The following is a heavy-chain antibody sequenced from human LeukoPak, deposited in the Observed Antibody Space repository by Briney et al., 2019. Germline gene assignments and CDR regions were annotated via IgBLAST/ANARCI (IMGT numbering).Heavy chain of an antibody. Sequence: SVKVSCKASGDTFSSYAISWVRQAPGQGLEWMGRIIPILGIANYAQKFQGRVTITVDKSTSTAYMELSSLRSEDTAVYYCARGGETFDSRYYNWFDPWGQGTLVTVSS. CDR2: IIPILGIA. J-gene: IGHJ5*02. CDR3: ARGGETFDSRYYNWFDP. D-gene: IGHD3-22*01. V-gene: IGHV1-69*04. CDR1: GDTFSSYA.